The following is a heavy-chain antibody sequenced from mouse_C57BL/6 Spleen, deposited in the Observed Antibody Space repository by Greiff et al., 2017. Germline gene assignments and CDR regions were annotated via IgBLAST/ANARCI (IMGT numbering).Heavy chain of an antibody. J-gene: IGHJ4*01. V-gene: IGHV14-2*01. D-gene: IGHD1-1*01. CDR2: IDPEDGEA. CDR1: GFNINDYY. CDR3: APRVRYCSSPAYAMDY. Sequence: VQLKESGAELVKPGASVKLSCTASGFNINDYYMHWVKQRTEQGLEWIGRIDPEDGEAKYAPKFQGKATITADTSSNTAYLQLSSLTSEDAAVYYCAPRVRYCSSPAYAMDYWGQGTSVTVSS.